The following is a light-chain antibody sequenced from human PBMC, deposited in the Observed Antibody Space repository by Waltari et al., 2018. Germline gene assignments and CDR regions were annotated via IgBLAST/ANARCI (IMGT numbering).Light chain of an antibody. V-gene: IGKV3-15*01. CDR2: HAS. CDR1: QSISIY. Sequence: EIVMTQSPATLSVSPGERATLSCRASQSISIYLAWFQQKPGQAPRLLIYHASTRATGIPARLSGSGSWTEFTLTISSLQSEDFAVYYCQQYYDGRTFGQGTKLEIK. CDR3: QQYYDGRT. J-gene: IGKJ2*01.